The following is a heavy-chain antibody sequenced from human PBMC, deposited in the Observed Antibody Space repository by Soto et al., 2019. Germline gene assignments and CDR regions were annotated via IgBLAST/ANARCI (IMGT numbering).Heavy chain of an antibody. D-gene: IGHD3-10*01. Sequence: GASVKVSCKASGYTFTNYGISWVRQAPGQGLEWMGWINTYNGNTNHAQKLQGRVTMTTDTSTSTAYMELRSLRSDDTAVYYCARGVGSGNYYNQYNWFDPWGQGTLVTVS. V-gene: IGHV1-18*01. CDR3: ARGVGSGNYYNQYNWFDP. CDR1: GYTFTNYG. J-gene: IGHJ5*02. CDR2: INTYNGNT.